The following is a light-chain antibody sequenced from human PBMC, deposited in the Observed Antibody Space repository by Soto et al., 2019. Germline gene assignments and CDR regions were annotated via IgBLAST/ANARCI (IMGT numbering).Light chain of an antibody. V-gene: IGKV1-9*01. CDR2: TAS. CDR3: QQLNSYPRT. CDR1: QAIRSY. J-gene: IGKJ1*01. Sequence: DIQLTQYPSLLSASVGDRVTITCRASQAIRSYLAWYQQKPGKAPNLLIYTASTLQSGVPSRFSGSGSGTEFTLTISSLQPEDFATYYCQQLNSYPRTFGQGTKVEIK.